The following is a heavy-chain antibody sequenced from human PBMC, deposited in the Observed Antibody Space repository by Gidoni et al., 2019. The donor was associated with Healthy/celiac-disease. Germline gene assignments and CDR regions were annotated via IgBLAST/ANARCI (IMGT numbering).Heavy chain of an antibody. Sequence: QVQLVESGGGVVQPGRSLRLSCAASGFPFSCYGMPWVRQDPGKGLEWVAVIWYDGSNKYYADSVKGRFTISRDNSKNTLYLQMNSLRAEDTAVYYCARDMGVFGVVPLFDYWGQGTLVTVSS. J-gene: IGHJ4*02. V-gene: IGHV3-33*01. D-gene: IGHD3-3*01. CDR3: ARDMGVFGVVPLFDY. CDR2: IWYDGSNK. CDR1: GFPFSCYG.